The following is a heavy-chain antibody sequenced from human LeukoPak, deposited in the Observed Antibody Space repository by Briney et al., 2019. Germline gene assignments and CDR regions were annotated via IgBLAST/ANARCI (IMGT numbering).Heavy chain of an antibody. CDR2: IYYSGST. J-gene: IGHJ3*02. CDR3: ARVYYYDSSGYRKSPLAFDI. CDR1: GGSISSYY. V-gene: IGHV4-59*01. Sequence: SETLSLTCTVSGGSISSYYWSWIRQPPGKGLEWIGYIYYSGSTNYNPSLKSRVTISVDTSKNQFSLKLSSVTAADTAVYYCARVYYYDSSGYRKSPLAFDIWGQGTMVTVSS. D-gene: IGHD3-22*01.